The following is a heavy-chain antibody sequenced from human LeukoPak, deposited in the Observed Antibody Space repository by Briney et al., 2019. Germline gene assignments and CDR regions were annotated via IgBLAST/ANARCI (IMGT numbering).Heavy chain of an antibody. CDR1: GGSLNGHY. D-gene: IGHD3-3*01. CDR2: GSESGGT. Sequence: SETLSLTCAVYGGSLNGHYWSWIRQPPGKGLEWIGEGSESGGTKFNPSLKSRVTISADTSKNQFSLKLNSVTAADTAVYYCAIHRVTKAHTNAEYFQHWGQGTLVTVSS. V-gene: IGHV4-34*01. CDR3: AIHRVTKAHTNAEYFQH. J-gene: IGHJ1*01.